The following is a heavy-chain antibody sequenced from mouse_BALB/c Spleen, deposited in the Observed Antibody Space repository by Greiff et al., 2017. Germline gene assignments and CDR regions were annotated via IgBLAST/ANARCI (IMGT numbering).Heavy chain of an antibody. CDR2: INSNGGST. D-gene: IGHD1-1*01. CDR1: GFTFSSYG. V-gene: IGHV5-6-3*01. CDR3: ARDPDYYGSTWFAY. Sequence: EVQRVESGGGLVQPGGSLKLSCAASGFTFSSYGMSWVRQTPDKRLELVATINSNGGSTYYPDSVKGRFTISRDNAKNTLYLQMSSLKSEDTAMYYCARDPDYYGSTWFAYWGQGTLVTVSA. J-gene: IGHJ3*01.